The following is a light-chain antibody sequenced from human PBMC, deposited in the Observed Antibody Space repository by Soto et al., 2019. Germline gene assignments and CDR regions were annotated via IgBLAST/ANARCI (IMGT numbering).Light chain of an antibody. J-gene: IGKJ4*01. CDR2: WAS. CDR1: HSISDIGNKKNY. V-gene: IGKV4-1*01. CDR3: QQYYHNSLT. Sequence: DIVMTQSPDSLPVSLVERATINCKSSHSISDIGNKKNYLVWYQQKPGQPPKLLIHWASTREAGVPDRFSGTGTGTDFTLTISSLQADDVALDYCQQYYHNSLTFSGETKV.